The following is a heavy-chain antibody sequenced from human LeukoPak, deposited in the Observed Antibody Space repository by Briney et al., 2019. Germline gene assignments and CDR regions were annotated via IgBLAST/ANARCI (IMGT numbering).Heavy chain of an antibody. CDR1: GFTSGNAW. CDR3: ATVQAGSNYEPLDY. J-gene: IGHJ4*02. Sequence: GGSLRLSCAASGFTSGNAWMSWVRQAPGKGLEWVGRIKTKTEGETTDYAAPVKGRFTVSRDDPKNTLYLQMNSLKTEDTAVYYCATVQAGSNYEPLDYWGQGTLVTVSS. CDR2: IKTKTEGETT. V-gene: IGHV3-15*01. D-gene: IGHD1-26*01.